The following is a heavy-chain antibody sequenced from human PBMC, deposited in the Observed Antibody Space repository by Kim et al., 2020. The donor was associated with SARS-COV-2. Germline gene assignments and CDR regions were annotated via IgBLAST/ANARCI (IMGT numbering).Heavy chain of an antibody. D-gene: IGHD2-8*02. CDR2: IYYSGST. CDR1: GGSISSGGYY. CDR3: ARSRRGIVLVMYAQIDALDI. Sequence: SETLSLTCTVSGGSISSGGYYWSWIRQHPGKGLEWIGYIYYSGSTYYNPSLKSRVTISVDTSKNQYSLKLSSVTAADTAVYYCARSRRGIVLVMYAQIDALDIWGQGTLDTVSS. J-gene: IGHJ3*02. V-gene: IGHV4-31*03.